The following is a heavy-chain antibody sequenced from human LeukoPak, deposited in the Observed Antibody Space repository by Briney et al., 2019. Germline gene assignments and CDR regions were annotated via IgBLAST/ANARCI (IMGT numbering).Heavy chain of an antibody. D-gene: IGHD5-24*01. Sequence: ASVKVSCKASGYTFSNYNIHWLRQAPGQGLEWMGIVNPSGDSTNYAQNFQGRVTMTGDTSTSTVYMELSSLRSEDTAVYYSARVRDGYNDAYDIWGQGTMVTVTS. CDR3: ARVRDGYNDAYDI. J-gene: IGHJ3*02. V-gene: IGHV1-46*01. CDR2: VNPSGDST. CDR1: GYTFSNYN.